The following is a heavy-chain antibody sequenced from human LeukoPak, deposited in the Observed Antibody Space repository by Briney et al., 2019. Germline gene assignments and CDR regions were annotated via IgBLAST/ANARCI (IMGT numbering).Heavy chain of an antibody. CDR1: GFTFSSYA. Sequence: PGGSLRLSCAASGFTFSSYAMSWVRQAPGKGLEWVSAISGSGGSTYYADSVKGRFTISRDNSKNTLYLQMNSLRAEDTAVYYCAKAKSAMVRGAPNYYYYGTDVWGQGTTVTVSS. D-gene: IGHD3-10*01. V-gene: IGHV3-23*01. CDR3: AKAKSAMVRGAPNYYYYGTDV. CDR2: ISGSGGST. J-gene: IGHJ6*02.